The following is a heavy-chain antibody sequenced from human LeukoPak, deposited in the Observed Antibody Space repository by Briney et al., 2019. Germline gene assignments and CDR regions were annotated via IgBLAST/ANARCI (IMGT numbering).Heavy chain of an antibody. CDR3: AREVHDSSGWYWGYFDY. Sequence: GGSLRLSCAASGFTFSSYAMNWVRQAPGKGLEWVSAISDSGGSTYYADSVKGRCTISRDNSKNTLYMQMNSLRAEDTAVYYCAREVHDSSGWYWGYFDYWGQGTLVTVSS. CDR1: GFTFSSYA. CDR2: ISDSGGST. D-gene: IGHD6-19*01. J-gene: IGHJ4*02. V-gene: IGHV3-23*01.